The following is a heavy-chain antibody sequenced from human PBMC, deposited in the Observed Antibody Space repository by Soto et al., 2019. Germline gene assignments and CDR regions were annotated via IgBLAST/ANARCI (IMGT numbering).Heavy chain of an antibody. CDR2: ISGSGGST. Sequence: EVQLLESGGGLVQPGGSLRLSCAASGFTFSSYAMSWVRQAPGKGLEWVSAISGSGGSTYYADSVKGRFTISRDNSKNPLYLQMNSLRAEATAVYYCAKGLRRPMVRGVTEGGMDVWGQGTTVTVSS. CDR1: GFTFSSYA. V-gene: IGHV3-23*01. D-gene: IGHD3-10*01. CDR3: AKGLRRPMVRGVTEGGMDV. J-gene: IGHJ6*02.